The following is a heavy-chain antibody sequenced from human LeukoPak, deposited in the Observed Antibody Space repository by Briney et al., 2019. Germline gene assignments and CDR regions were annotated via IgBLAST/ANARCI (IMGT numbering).Heavy chain of an antibody. J-gene: IGHJ4*02. CDR3: ARAGDRLYSDF. D-gene: IGHD3-10*02. Sequence: GASVKVSCKTSGYTFTNSGINWVRQAPGQGLEWMGWISGYNGNTNYAQKLQGRVTTTTDTSTDTAYMELRSLRSDDTAVYYCARAGDRLYSDFWGQGTLVTVSS. CDR2: ISGYNGNT. CDR1: GYTFTNSG. V-gene: IGHV1-18*01.